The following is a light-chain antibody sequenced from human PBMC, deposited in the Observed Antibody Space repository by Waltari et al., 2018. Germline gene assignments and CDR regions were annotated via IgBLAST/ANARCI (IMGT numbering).Light chain of an antibody. CDR2: CAS. CDR1: QSILYNANDKNY. J-gene: IGKJ1*01. Sequence: IVMTQCLDSLAVSLRGEPTSNCKSSQSILYNANDKNYLAWYHQKPGQPPKLLIYCASTRETGVPDRFSGSGSGRDFTRPISSLQAEDEAVYYCQQYYSRRTFGQGTKGEI. V-gene: IGKV4-1*01. CDR3: QQYYSRRT.